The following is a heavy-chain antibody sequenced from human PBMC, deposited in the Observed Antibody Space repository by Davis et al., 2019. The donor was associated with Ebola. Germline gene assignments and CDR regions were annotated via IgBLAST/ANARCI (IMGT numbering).Heavy chain of an antibody. CDR1: GFTFSSYS. D-gene: IGHD6-13*01. CDR3: AKEEAAAGTMDV. CDR2: ISSSSSYI. V-gene: IGHV3-21*04. J-gene: IGHJ6*02. Sequence: GESLKISCAASGFTFSSYSMNWVRQAPGKGLEWVSSISSSSSYIYYADSVKGRFTISRDNAKNSLYLQMNSLRAEDTALYYCAKEEAAAGTMDVWGQGTTVTVSS.